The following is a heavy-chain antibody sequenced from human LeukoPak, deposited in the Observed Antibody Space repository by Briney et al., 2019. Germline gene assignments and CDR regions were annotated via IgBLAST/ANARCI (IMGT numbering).Heavy chain of an antibody. CDR1: GFTFSSYA. V-gene: IGHV3-30-3*01. D-gene: IGHD5/OR15-5a*01. J-gene: IGHJ4*02. CDR3: AIPPGGVYSPFDY. CDR2: ISYDGSNK. Sequence: GRSLRLSCAASGFTFSSYAMHWVRQAPGKGLEWVAVISYDGSNKYYADSVKGRFTISRDNSKNTLYLQMNSLRAEDTAVYYCAIPPGGVYSPFDYWGQGTLVTVSS.